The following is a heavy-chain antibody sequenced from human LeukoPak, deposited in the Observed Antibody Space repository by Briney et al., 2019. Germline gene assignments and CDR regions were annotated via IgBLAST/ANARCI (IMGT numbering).Heavy chain of an antibody. J-gene: IGHJ4*02. CDR1: GFTFSNAW. CDR2: IKSKTDGGTT. Sequence: GGSLRLSRAASGFTFSNAWMSWVRQAPGKGLEWVGRIKSKTDGGTTDYAAPVKGRFTISRNDSKNTLYLQMNSLKTEDTAVYYCTTSIQLWLIRYWGQGTLVTVSS. CDR3: TTSIQLWLIRY. D-gene: IGHD5-18*01. V-gene: IGHV3-15*01.